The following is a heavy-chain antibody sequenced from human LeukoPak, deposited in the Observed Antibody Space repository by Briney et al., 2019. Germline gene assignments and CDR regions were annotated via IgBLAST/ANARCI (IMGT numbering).Heavy chain of an antibody. CDR2: ITSSSTYI. J-gene: IGHJ4*02. CDR3: ARGIYYDSSGYSY. CDR1: GFSLSDYY. D-gene: IGHD3-22*01. V-gene: IGHV3-11*06. Sequence: GGSLRLSCVASGFSLSDYYMCWIRQAPGKGLEWVSSITSSSTYIYYADSVKGRFTISRDNAKNSLYLQMNSLRAEDTAVYYCARGIYYDSSGYSYWGQGTLVTVSS.